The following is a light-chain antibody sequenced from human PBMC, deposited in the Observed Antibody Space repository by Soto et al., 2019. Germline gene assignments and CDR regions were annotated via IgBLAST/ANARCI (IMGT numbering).Light chain of an antibody. CDR3: QQYNNCPPIT. CDR2: GAS. V-gene: IGKV3-15*01. Sequence: EIVMTQSPATLSVSPGERATLSCRASQSVSSDLAWSQQKPGQAPRLLIYGASTRATGIPARFSGSGSGTECTLTISSLQSEDFAVYYCQQYNNCPPITFGQGTLLEMK. CDR1: QSVSSD. J-gene: IGKJ5*01.